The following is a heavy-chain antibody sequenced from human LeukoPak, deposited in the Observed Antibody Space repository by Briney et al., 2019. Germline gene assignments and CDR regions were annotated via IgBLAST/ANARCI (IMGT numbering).Heavy chain of an antibody. V-gene: IGHV1-46*01. Sequence: GASVKVSCKASGYTFTNYYIHWVRQAPGQGLEWMGKILPSGGSTSYPQRFRDRVTMTWDMSTSTVYMDLSSLRSEDTAVYYCATDLERGSGTTPYYWGQGTLVTVSS. CDR3: ATDLERGSGTTPYY. D-gene: IGHD1-7*01. J-gene: IGHJ4*02. CDR2: ILPSGGST. CDR1: GYTFTNYY.